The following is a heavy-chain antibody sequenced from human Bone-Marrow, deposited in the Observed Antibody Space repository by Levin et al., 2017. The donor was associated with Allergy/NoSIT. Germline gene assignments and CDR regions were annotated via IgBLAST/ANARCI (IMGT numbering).Heavy chain of an antibody. J-gene: IGHJ6*02. Sequence: ASVKVSCKASGYTFTSYGISWVRQAPGQGLEWMGWISAYNGNTNYAQKLQGRVTMTTDTSTSTAYMELRSLRSDDTAVYYCARELGYSSSWYGAYYYYGMDVWGQGTTVTVSS. CDR2: ISAYNGNT. V-gene: IGHV1-18*01. D-gene: IGHD6-13*01. CDR3: ARELGYSSSWYGAYYYYGMDV. CDR1: GYTFTSYG.